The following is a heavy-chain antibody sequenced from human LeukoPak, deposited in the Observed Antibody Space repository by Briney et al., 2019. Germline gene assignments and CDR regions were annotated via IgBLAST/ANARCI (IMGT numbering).Heavy chain of an antibody. D-gene: IGHD2-2*01. CDR2: ISSSSSYI. Sequence: GGSLRLSCAASGFTFSSYSMNWVRQAPGKGLEWVSSISSSSSYIYYADSVKGRFTISRDNAKNSLYLQMNSLRAEDTAVYYCARAAYDIVVVPAAMGLDYWGQGTLVTVSS. V-gene: IGHV3-21*01. CDR1: GFTFSSYS. CDR3: ARAAYDIVVVPAAMGLDY. J-gene: IGHJ4*02.